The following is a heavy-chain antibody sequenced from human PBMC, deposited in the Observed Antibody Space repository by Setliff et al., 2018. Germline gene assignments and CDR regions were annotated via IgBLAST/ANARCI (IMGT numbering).Heavy chain of an antibody. CDR1: GYTFTNYG. J-gene: IGHJ4*02. Sequence: ASVKVSCKASGYTFTNYGITWVRQAPGQGLEWMGWINNYNTNTKYAQKLKGRVTMTTDTSTSTAYMELRSLRSDDTAVYYCARINFYVSSGYYYDPDYWGQGTLVTVSS. D-gene: IGHD3-22*01. V-gene: IGHV1-18*01. CDR3: ARINFYVSSGYYYDPDY. CDR2: INNYNTNT.